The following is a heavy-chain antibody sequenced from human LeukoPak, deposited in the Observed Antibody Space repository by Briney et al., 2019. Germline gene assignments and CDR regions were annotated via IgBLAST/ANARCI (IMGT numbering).Heavy chain of an antibody. J-gene: IGHJ4*02. Sequence: GGSLRLSCAASGFTFSSYAMSWVRQAPGKGLEWVSAIIGSGGSTYYADSVKGRFSISRDNSKNTLYLQMNSLRAEDTAAHYCAKETGSTYGYYEDWGRGTLVTVSS. CDR3: AKETGSTYGYYED. V-gene: IGHV3-23*01. CDR1: GFTFSSYA. CDR2: IIGSGGST. D-gene: IGHD3-3*01.